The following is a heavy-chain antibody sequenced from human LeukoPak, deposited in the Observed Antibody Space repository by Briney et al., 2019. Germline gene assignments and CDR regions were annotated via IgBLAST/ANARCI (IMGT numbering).Heavy chain of an antibody. D-gene: IGHD6-13*01. Sequence: SETLSLTCTVSGVSISSSNSYWGWLRQPPGKGLEWIGSIYYSGNTYYNASPKSQVSISIDTSKNQFSLKLSSVTAADTAVYYCARDSLVAAAGELDYWGQGTLVTVSS. CDR1: GVSISSSNSY. CDR3: ARDSLVAAAGELDY. J-gene: IGHJ4*02. V-gene: IGHV4-39*02. CDR2: IYYSGNT.